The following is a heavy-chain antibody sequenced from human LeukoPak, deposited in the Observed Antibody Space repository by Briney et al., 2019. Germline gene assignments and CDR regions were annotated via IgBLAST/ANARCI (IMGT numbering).Heavy chain of an antibody. Sequence: SETLSLTCAVYGGSFSGYYWSWIRQPPGKGLEWIGEINHSGSTNYNPSLKSRVTISVDTSKNQFSLKLRSLTAADTAVYYCARHVGYGNNWFDPWGQGTLVTVSS. D-gene: IGHD5-18*01. CDR2: INHSGST. J-gene: IGHJ5*02. CDR1: GGSFSGYY. CDR3: ARHVGYGNNWFDP. V-gene: IGHV4-34*01.